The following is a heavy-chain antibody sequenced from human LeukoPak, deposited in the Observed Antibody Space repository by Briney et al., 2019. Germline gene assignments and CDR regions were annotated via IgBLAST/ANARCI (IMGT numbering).Heavy chain of an antibody. Sequence: GGSLRLSCAASGFTFSSYWMSWVRQAPGKGLEWVANIKQDGSEKYYVDSVKGRFTISRDNAKNSLYLQMNSLRAEDTAVYYCATEIVVVPAAIHYRDYWGQGTLVTVSS. J-gene: IGHJ4*02. D-gene: IGHD2-2*01. CDR3: ATEIVVVPAAIHYRDY. CDR1: GFTFSSYW. CDR2: IKQDGSEK. V-gene: IGHV3-7*01.